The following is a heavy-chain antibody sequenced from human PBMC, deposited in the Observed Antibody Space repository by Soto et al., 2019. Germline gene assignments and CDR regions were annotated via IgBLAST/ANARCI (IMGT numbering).Heavy chain of an antibody. D-gene: IGHD3-22*01. CDR3: ARDKSYDSSGYYYVAFDI. CDR2: IYHSGST. V-gene: IGHV4-38-2*02. Sequence: PSETLSLTCAVSGYSIISGYYWGFIRQPPGKGLEWIGSIYHSGSTYYNPSLKSRVTISVDTSKNQFSLKLSSVTAAATAVYYCARDKSYDSSGYYYVAFDIWGQGTMVTVSS. CDR1: GYSIISGYY. J-gene: IGHJ3*02.